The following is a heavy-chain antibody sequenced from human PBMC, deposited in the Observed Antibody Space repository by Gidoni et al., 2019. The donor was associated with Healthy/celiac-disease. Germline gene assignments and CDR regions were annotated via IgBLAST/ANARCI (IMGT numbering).Heavy chain of an antibody. J-gene: IGHJ4*02. CDR1: GFTFSSYS. D-gene: IGHD6-19*01. CDR3: AREPPYSSGWYQPEGY. V-gene: IGHV3-48*01. CDR2: ISSSSSTI. Sequence: AASGFTFSSYSMNWVRQAPGKGLEWVSYISSSSSTIYYADSVKGRFTISRDNAKNSLYLQMNSLRAEDTAVYYCAREPPYSSGWYQPEGYWGQGTLVTVSS.